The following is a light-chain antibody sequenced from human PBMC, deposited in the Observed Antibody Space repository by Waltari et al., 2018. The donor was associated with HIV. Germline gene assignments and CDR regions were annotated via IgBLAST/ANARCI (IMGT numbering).Light chain of an antibody. V-gene: IGKV1-5*03. CDR2: KAS. CDR3: QQYSSFWT. CDR1: QTVKTW. Sequence: DIQMDQSPSNLSASVGDRGTSTCRARQTVKTWLAWYQQKPGGAPQLLIYKASILENGVPSRFSGSGSGTDFTLTISRLQPDDVGFYYCQQYSSFWTFGQGTKVQVK. J-gene: IGKJ1*01.